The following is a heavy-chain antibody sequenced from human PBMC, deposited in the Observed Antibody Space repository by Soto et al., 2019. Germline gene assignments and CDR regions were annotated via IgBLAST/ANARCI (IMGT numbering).Heavy chain of an antibody. D-gene: IGHD6-19*01. CDR2: IIPIFGTA. CDR1: GGTFSSYA. J-gene: IGHJ4*02. V-gene: IGHV1-69*13. CDR3: ARSSGWRKPTTNFNY. Sequence: SVKVSCKASGGTFSSYAISWVRQAPGQGLEWMGGIIPIFGTANYAQKFQGRVTITADESTSTAYMELSSLRSEDTAVYYCARSSGWRKPTTNFNYWAREPRSRSPQ.